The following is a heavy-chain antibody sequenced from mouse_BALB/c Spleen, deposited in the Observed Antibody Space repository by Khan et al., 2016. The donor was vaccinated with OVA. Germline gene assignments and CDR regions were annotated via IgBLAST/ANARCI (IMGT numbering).Heavy chain of an antibody. J-gene: IGHJ2*01. Sequence: DLVKPGASVKLSCTASGYTFTSYWINWIKQRPGQGLEWLGRIAPGSGDAYYNELFKGKTTLTVDTSSSTTYIQLSSLSSEDSAVYFCARSEGTYGDFAYWGQGAILTVSS. CDR2: IAPGSGDA. V-gene: IGHV1S41*01. D-gene: IGHD1-1*02. CDR1: GYTFTSYW. CDR3: ARSEGTYGDFAY.